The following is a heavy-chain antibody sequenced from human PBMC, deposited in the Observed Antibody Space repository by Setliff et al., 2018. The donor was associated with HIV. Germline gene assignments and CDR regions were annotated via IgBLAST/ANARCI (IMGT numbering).Heavy chain of an antibody. Sequence: SETLSLTCAVYGGSFSGYYWSWIRQPPGKGLEWIGEINHSGSTNYNPSLKSRVTISVDTSKNQFSLKLTSVTAADTAVYYCARGHCSGTNCYGVDYYGMDVWGQGTTVTVSS. CDR3: ARGHCSGTNCYGVDYYGMDV. J-gene: IGHJ6*02. V-gene: IGHV4-34*01. CDR1: GGSFSGYY. D-gene: IGHD2-2*01. CDR2: INHSGST.